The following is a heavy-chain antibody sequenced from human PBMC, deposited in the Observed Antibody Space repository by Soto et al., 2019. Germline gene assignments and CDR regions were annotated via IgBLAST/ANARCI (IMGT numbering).Heavy chain of an antibody. V-gene: IGHV1-69*13. D-gene: IGHD3-9*01. CDR1: GGTFSSYA. Sequence: ASVKVSGKASGGTFSSYAISWVRQAPGQGLEWMGGIIPIFGTANYAQKFQGRVTITADESTSTAYMELSSLRSEDTAVYYCARSAYYDILTGPFDYWGQGTLVTVS. J-gene: IGHJ4*02. CDR2: IIPIFGTA. CDR3: ARSAYYDILTGPFDY.